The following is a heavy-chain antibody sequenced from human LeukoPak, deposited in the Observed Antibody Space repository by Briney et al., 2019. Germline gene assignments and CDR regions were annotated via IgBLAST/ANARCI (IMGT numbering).Heavy chain of an antibody. CDR2: INPNSGGT. CDR3: ARSLLWFGESYYFDY. J-gene: IGHJ4*02. D-gene: IGHD3-10*01. Sequence: ASVKVSCKASGYTFTGYYMHWVRQAPGQGLEWMGWINPNSGGTNYAQKFQGRVTMTRDTSISTAYMELSRLRSGDTAVYYCARSLLWFGESYYFDYWGQGTLVTVSS. CDR1: GYTFTGYY. V-gene: IGHV1-2*02.